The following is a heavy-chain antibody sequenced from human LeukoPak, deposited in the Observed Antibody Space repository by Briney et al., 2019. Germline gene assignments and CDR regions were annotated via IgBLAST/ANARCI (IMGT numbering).Heavy chain of an antibody. J-gene: IGHJ4*02. V-gene: IGHV4-4*07. CDR1: GGSISSYY. D-gene: IGHD4-11*01. CDR2: IYTSGST. CDR3: ARDYSNYVGSPTFDY. Sequence: KPSETLSLTCTVSGGSISSYYWSWIRQPAGKGLEGIGRIYTSGSTNYNPSLKSRVTMSVDTSKNQFSLKLSSVTAADTAVYYCARDYSNYVGSPTFDYWGQGTLVTVSS.